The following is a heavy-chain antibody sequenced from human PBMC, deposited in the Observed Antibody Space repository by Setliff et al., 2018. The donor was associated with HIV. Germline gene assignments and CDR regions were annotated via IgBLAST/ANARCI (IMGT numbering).Heavy chain of an antibody. CDR3: ARDRWFSNNWYSDY. CDR1: GGSISSSSYY. V-gene: IGHV4-39*02. Sequence: SETLSLTCTVSGGSISSSSYYWGWIRQPPGRGLEWIGSIYYSGSTYYNPSLKSRVTISVDTSKNQFSLKLRSVTGLRPEDTAMYYCARDRWFSNNWYSDYWGQGTLVTVSS. J-gene: IGHJ4*02. D-gene: IGHD6-13*01. CDR2: IYYSGST.